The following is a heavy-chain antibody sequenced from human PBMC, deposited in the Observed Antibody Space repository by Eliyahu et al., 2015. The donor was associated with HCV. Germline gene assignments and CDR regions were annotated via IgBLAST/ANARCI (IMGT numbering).Heavy chain of an antibody. D-gene: IGHD3-10*01. CDR1: GYTFTSYD. CDR2: MNPNSGNT. CDR3: ARDWDMVRGVRRMPPRLRFDP. V-gene: IGHV1-8*01. Sequence: QVQLVQSGAEVKKPGASVKVSCKXXGYTFTSYDINWVRQATGQGLEWMGWMNPNSGNTGYAQKFQGRVTMTRNTSISTAYMELSSLRSEDTAVYYCARDWDMVRGVRRMPPRLRFDPWGQGTLVTVSS. J-gene: IGHJ5*02.